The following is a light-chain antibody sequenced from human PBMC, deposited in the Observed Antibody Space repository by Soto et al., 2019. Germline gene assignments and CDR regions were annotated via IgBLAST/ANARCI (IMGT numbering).Light chain of an antibody. CDR3: HQYNSYS. CDR2: HAS. CDR1: QTISNW. Sequence: DIQLTQYPSTLSGSVGDRVTITCRASQTISNWLAWYQQKPGKAPKLLIYHASTLESGVPSRFSGSGSGTEFTLTIRSLQPDDFATYYCHQYNSYSVGQGTKVDI. J-gene: IGKJ1*01. V-gene: IGKV1-5*01.